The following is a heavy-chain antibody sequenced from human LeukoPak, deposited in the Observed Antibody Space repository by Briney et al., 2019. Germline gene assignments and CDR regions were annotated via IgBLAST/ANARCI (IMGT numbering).Heavy chain of an antibody. Sequence: PSETLSLTCTVSGGSISSYYWSWIRQPAGKGLEWIGRIYTSGSTNYNPSLKSRVTMSVDTSKNQFSLKLSSVTAADTAVYYYARGISMVRGNQHFDYWGQGTLVTVSS. D-gene: IGHD3-10*01. V-gene: IGHV4-4*07. CDR3: ARGISMVRGNQHFDY. J-gene: IGHJ4*02. CDR2: IYTSGST. CDR1: GGSISSYY.